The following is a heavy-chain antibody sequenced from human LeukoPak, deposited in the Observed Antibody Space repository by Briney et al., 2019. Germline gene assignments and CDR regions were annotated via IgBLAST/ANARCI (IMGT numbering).Heavy chain of an antibody. CDR2: IYYSGST. Sequence: SQTLSLTCTVSGGSISSGDYYWRWIRQPPGKGLEWIGYIYYSGSTYYNPSLKSRVTISVDTSKNQFSLKLSSVTAADTAVYYCARVGPGDYGDLHFDYWGQGTLVTVSS. CDR3: ARVGPGDYGDLHFDY. D-gene: IGHD4-17*01. CDR1: GGSISSGDYY. V-gene: IGHV4-30-4*01. J-gene: IGHJ4*02.